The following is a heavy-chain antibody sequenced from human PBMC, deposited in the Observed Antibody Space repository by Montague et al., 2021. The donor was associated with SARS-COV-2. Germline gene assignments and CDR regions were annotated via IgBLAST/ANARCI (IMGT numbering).Heavy chain of an antibody. CDR3: ARGGATYYYDTSGYVKAFDN. CDR1: GDSIITYY. Sequence: SETLSLTCTVSGDSIITYYWSWIRQPPGKGLEWIGYIYYNGYTNYNPSLKSRVTISVDTFKNQFSLRLSSVTAADTAVYFCARGGATYYYDTSGYVKAFDNWGQGTMVAVS. J-gene: IGHJ3*02. D-gene: IGHD3-22*01. V-gene: IGHV4-59*01. CDR2: IYYNGYT.